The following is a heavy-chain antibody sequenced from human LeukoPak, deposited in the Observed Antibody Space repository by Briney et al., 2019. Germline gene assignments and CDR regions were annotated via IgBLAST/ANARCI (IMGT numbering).Heavy chain of an antibody. V-gene: IGHV3-30*18. J-gene: IGHJ4*02. Sequence: TGGSLRLSCAASGFTFSNYGMHWVRKAPGKGLEWVAVISYDGSNEYYADSVKGRFTISRDNSKNTLYLQMNSLRAEDTAVYYCAKSGYRSSWHLHFDYWGQGTLVTVSS. D-gene: IGHD6-13*01. CDR2: ISYDGSNE. CDR1: GFTFSNYG. CDR3: AKSGYRSSWHLHFDY.